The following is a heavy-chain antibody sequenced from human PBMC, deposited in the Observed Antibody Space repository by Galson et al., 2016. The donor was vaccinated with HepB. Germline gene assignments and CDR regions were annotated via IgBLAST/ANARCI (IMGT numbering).Heavy chain of an antibody. CDR1: GYTFTNYA. D-gene: IGHD3-9*01. CDR3: ARVRIRYFDWLSQFDSNVFDI. V-gene: IGHV7-4-1*02. Sequence: SVKVSCKASGYTFTNYAMNWVRQAPGQGLEWLGWINTNTENPTYAQGFTGRFVFSLDTSGSTAYLQISSLGADDTAIYYCARVRIRYFDWLSQFDSNVFDIWGQGTMVTVSS. J-gene: IGHJ3*02. CDR2: INTNTENP.